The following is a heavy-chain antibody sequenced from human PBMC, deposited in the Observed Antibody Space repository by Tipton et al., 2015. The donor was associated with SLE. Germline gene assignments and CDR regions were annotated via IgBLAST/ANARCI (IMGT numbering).Heavy chain of an antibody. D-gene: IGHD6-19*01. CDR2: KYYTGST. J-gene: IGHJ4*02. CDR1: GASITCHY. V-gene: IGHV4-59*11. Sequence: LRLSCTVSGASITCHYWSWIRQPPGKGLEWIGFKYYTGSTKYNPSLESRVTISVDTSKNQFSLKLSSVSAADTAVYYCAREGIGSGWNYFDYWGQGTLVTVSS. CDR3: AREGIGSGWNYFDY.